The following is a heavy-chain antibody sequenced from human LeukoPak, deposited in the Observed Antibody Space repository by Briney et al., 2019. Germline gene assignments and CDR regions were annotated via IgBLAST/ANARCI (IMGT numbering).Heavy chain of an antibody. CDR3: AKDGGNWAFGI. V-gene: IGHV3-30*02. CDR1: RFTFSSYG. D-gene: IGHD3-16*01. Sequence: GGSLRLSCAASRFTFSSYGMHWVRQAPGKGLEWVAFTWYDGGNKYYGDSVKGRFTISRDNSKNTLYLQMNSLRAEDTAVYYCAKDGGNWAFGIWGQGTMVTFSS. CDR2: TWYDGGNK. J-gene: IGHJ3*02.